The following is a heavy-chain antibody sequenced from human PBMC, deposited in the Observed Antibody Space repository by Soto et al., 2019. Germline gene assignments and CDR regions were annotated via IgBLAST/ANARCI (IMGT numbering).Heavy chain of an antibody. CDR2: ISQSGTT. V-gene: IGHV4-4*02. Sequence: QVQLQESGPGLEKPSGTLSLTCAVSGASISSDNRWTWVRQPPGEGLEWIGEISQSGTTKYNPSLASRVTISVDKSKNQFSLRLTSMTAADTAVYYCAKKVPAALRLYYFFGLDVWGQGTTVTVSS. J-gene: IGHJ6*02. CDR3: AKKVPAALRLYYFFGLDV. D-gene: IGHD2-15*01. CDR1: GASISSDNR.